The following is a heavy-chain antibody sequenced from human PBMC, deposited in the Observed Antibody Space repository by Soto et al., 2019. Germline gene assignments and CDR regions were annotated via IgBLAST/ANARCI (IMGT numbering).Heavy chain of an antibody. CDR3: ARLPSRHFLDY. Sequence: AETLSLTCTVSGSSINSSGYSWGWIRQPPGKGLEWMGSMFYVVSTYYNPSLKSRVTVSVYTSKNQFSLNLRSVTAADTAVYYCARLPSRHFLDYWGQGTLVTVS. D-gene: IGHD3-3*02. J-gene: IGHJ4*02. CDR2: MFYVVST. V-gene: IGHV4-39*01. CDR1: GSSINSSGYS.